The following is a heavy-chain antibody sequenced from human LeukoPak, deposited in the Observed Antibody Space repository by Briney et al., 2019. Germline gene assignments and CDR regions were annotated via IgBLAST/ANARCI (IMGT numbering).Heavy chain of an antibody. D-gene: IGHD6-13*01. CDR3: AKDHGVAAAGIPKWFDY. CDR2: ISGSGGST. V-gene: IGHV3-23*01. Sequence: GGSLRLSCAASGFTFSSYAMSWVRQAPGKGLEWVSAISGSGGSTYYADSVKGRFTISRDNSKNTLYLQMNSLRAEDTAVYYCAKDHGVAAAGIPKWFDYWGQGTLVTVSS. CDR1: GFTFSSYA. J-gene: IGHJ4*02.